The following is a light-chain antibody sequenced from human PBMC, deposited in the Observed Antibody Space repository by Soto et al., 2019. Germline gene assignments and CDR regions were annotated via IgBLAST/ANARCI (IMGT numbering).Light chain of an antibody. CDR2: EIN. Sequence: QSALTQPASVSGSPGQSITISCTGTSSDVGGYNYVSWYQQHPGKAPKLMIYEINKRPSGVPDRFSGSKSGNTASLTVSGLQAEDEADYYCSSYAGINIYVFGGGTKVTVL. CDR1: SSDVGGYNY. CDR3: SSYAGINIYV. V-gene: IGLV2-8*01. J-gene: IGLJ1*01.